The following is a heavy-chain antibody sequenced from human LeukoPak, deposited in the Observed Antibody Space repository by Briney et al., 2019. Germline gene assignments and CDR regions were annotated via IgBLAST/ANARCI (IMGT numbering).Heavy chain of an antibody. V-gene: IGHV3-23*01. CDR3: AKGLAAATHDYGMDV. J-gene: IGHJ6*02. D-gene: IGHD6-13*01. Sequence: GRSLRLSCAASGFTFSSYAMSWVRQAPGKGLEWVSAISGSGGSTYYADSVKGRFTISRDNSKNTLYLQMNSLRAEDTAVYYCAKGLAAATHDYGMDVWGQGTTVTVSS. CDR2: ISGSGGST. CDR1: GFTFSSYA.